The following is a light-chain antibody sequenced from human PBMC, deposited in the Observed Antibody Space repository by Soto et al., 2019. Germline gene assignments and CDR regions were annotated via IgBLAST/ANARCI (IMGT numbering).Light chain of an antibody. CDR3: QSYDSSLSEVV. Sequence: QLVLTQPPSVSGAPGQTVTISCTGDSSNIGAGYDVHWYQQFPGTAPELLIYSNNNRPSGVPDRFSASKSGTSASLAITGLQAEDEADYYCQSYDSSLSEVVFGGGTKVTVL. J-gene: IGLJ2*01. CDR1: SSNIGAGYD. V-gene: IGLV1-40*01. CDR2: SNN.